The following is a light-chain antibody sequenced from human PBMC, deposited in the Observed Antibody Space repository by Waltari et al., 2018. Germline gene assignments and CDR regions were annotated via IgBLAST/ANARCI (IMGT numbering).Light chain of an antibody. J-gene: IGKJ3*01. CDR1: QDISSS. V-gene: IGKV1-9*01. CDR2: AAS. Sequence: DIQLTQSPSFLSASVGDRVTITCRASQDISSSLAWYQQKPGRAPKLLIYAASTLQSGVPSRLSGSGSGTEFTLTISSLQPEDFVTYYCQQVNNYPFCFGPGTILDVK. CDR3: QQVNNYPFC.